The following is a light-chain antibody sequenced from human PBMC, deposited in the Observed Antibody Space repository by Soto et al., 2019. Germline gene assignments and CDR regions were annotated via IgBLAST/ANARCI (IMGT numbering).Light chain of an antibody. CDR1: QSISSW. V-gene: IGKV1-5*01. Sequence: DIPMTQSPSTLSASVGDRVTITCRASQSISSWLAWYQQXPRKAPXLLIYDASSLESGVPSRFSGSGSGTEFTLTISSLQPDDFSNYYGQQYNSYSAWTFGQGTKVDIK. CDR3: QQYNSYSAWT. CDR2: DAS. J-gene: IGKJ1*01.